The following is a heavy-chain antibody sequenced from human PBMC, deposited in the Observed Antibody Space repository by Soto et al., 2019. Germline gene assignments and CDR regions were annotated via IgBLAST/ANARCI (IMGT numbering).Heavy chain of an antibody. CDR1: GGSVSSGSYY. J-gene: IGHJ5*02. D-gene: IGHD4-17*01. V-gene: IGHV4-61*01. Sequence: SETLSLTCTVSGGSVSSGSYYWSWIRQLPGKGLEWIGYIYYSGSTNYNPSLKSRVTISVDTSKNQFSLKLSSVTAADTAVYYCARFIRPESLFDPWGQGTLVTVS. CDR2: IYYSGST. CDR3: ARFIRPESLFDP.